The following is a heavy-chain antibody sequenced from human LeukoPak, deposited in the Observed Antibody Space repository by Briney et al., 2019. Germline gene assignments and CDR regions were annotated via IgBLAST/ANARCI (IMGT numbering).Heavy chain of an antibody. V-gene: IGHV4-30-2*05. CDR1: GGSISSGGYS. Sequence: PSETLSLTCAVSGGSISSGGYSWSWIRQPPGKGLEWIGHIYHSGSTYYNPSLKSRVTISVDTSKNQFSLKLSSVTAADTAVYYCARDFSYDSSGYFTFDYWGQGTLVTVSS. CDR3: ARDFSYDSSGYFTFDY. D-gene: IGHD3-22*01. J-gene: IGHJ4*02. CDR2: IYHSGST.